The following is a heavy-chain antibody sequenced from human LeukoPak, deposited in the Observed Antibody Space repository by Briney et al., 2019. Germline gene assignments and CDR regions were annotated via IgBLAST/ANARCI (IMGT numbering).Heavy chain of an antibody. J-gene: IGHJ4*02. CDR1: GGSISSSSYY. CDR2: IYYSGST. V-gene: IGHV4-39*01. CDR3: ARGEWLAHYFDY. D-gene: IGHD6-19*01. Sequence: PSETLSLTCTVSGGSISSSSYYWGWIRQPPGKGLEWIGSIYYSGSTYYNPSLKSRVTISVDTSKNQFSLKLSSVTAADTVVYYCARGEWLAHYFDYWGQGTLVTVSS.